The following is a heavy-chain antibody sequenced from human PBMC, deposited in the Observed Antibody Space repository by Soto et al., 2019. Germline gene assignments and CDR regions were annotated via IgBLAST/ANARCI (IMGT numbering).Heavy chain of an antibody. Sequence: EVQLLESGGSLVQPGGSLRLSCAASGFTFSSYAMSWVRQAPGKGLEWVSLIRGGDDLTFYADSVKGRFTISRDNSRNTVYLQLNSLRAEDTAMYFCAKGTTLIAVGIDNWGQGTLVTVSS. CDR3: AKGTTLIAVGIDN. CDR1: GFTFSSYA. D-gene: IGHD6-19*01. V-gene: IGHV3-23*01. J-gene: IGHJ4*02. CDR2: IRGGDDLT.